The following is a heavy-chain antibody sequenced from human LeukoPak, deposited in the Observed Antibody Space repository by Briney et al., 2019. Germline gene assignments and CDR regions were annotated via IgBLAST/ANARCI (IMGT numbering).Heavy chain of an antibody. CDR1: GFTFSSSA. CDR2: ISGSGGAT. V-gene: IGHV3-23*01. CDR3: AKDRPIFKD. J-gene: IGHJ4*02. Sequence: GGSLRLSCAASGFTFSSSAMSWVRQAPGRGLEWVSTISGSGGATYYADSVKGRFTISSDNSKNTLYLQMNSLRAEDTAVYYCAKDRPIFKDWGQGTLVTVSS.